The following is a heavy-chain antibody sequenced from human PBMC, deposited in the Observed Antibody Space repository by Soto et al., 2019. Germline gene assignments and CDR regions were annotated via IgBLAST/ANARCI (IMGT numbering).Heavy chain of an antibody. Sequence: QITLKESGPTLVKPTQTLTLTCTFSGFSLSTSGVGVGWIRQAPGKALEWLALIYWHDEKRYIPSLNNRPTITRDTSKNEVVLTVTNMDPVDTATYYCARRRNLVGNDVFDIWGQGTRVTVSS. CDR3: ARRRNLVGNDVFDI. J-gene: IGHJ3*02. CDR2: IYWHDEK. D-gene: IGHD2-15*01. CDR1: GFSLSTSGVG. V-gene: IGHV2-5*01.